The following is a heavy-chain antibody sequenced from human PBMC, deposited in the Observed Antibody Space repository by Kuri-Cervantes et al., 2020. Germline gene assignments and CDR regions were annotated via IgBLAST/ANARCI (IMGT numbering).Heavy chain of an antibody. CDR3: VRHGRIQLWLPEFDY. D-gene: IGHD5-18*01. Sequence: GSLRLSCAASGGSISSGGYYRSWIRQPPGKGLEWIGEINHSGSNNYNPSLKSRVTISVDTSKNQFSLKLSSVTAADTAVYYCVRHGRIQLWLPEFDYWGQGTLVTVSS. CDR2: INHSGSN. CDR1: GGSISSGGYY. V-gene: IGHV4-34*01. J-gene: IGHJ4*02.